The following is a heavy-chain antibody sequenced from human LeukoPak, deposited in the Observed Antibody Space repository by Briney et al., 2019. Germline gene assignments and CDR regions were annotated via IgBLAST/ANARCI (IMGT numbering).Heavy chain of an antibody. CDR1: GGSISSYY. D-gene: IGHD3-22*01. CDR2: ISTSGST. J-gene: IGHJ3*02. V-gene: IGHV4-4*07. CDR3: ARVSHYYDSSGYYYVRAFDI. Sequence: SETLSLTCTVSGGSISSYYWSWIRQPAGKGLEWIGRISTSGSTNYNPSLKSRVTMSVDTSNNQFSLKLSSVAAADTAVYYCARVSHYYDSSGYYYVRAFDIWGQGTMVTVSS.